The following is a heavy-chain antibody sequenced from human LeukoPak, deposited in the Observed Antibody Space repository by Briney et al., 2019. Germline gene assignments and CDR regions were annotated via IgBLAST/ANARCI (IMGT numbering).Heavy chain of an antibody. CDR1: GLTFSSYM. V-gene: IGHV3-7*01. Sequence: QPGESLRLSCAASGLTFSSYMMTWVRQAPGKGLEWVANIKPDGGEKFYVDSVRGRFTISGDNAKNSLYLQMNSLRAEDTAVYYCASGSLWSGILEDWGQGTLVIVSS. D-gene: IGHD3-3*01. J-gene: IGHJ4*02. CDR3: ASGSLWSGILED. CDR2: IKPDGGEK.